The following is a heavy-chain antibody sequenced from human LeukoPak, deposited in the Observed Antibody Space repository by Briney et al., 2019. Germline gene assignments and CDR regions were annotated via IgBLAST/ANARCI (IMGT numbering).Heavy chain of an antibody. CDR2: INHSGST. J-gene: IGHJ4*02. CDR1: GGSFSGYY. D-gene: IGHD6-13*01. Sequence: SETLSLTCVVYGGSFSGYYWSWIRQPPGKGLEWVGEINHSGSTNYNPSLKSRVTISVDTSKNQFSLKLSSVTAADTAVYYCARGAAAGTIDYWGQGTLVTVSS. V-gene: IGHV4-34*01. CDR3: ARGAAAGTIDY.